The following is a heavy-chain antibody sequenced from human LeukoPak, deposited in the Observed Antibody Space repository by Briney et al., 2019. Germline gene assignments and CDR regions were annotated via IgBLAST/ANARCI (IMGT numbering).Heavy chain of an antibody. D-gene: IGHD2-2*02. CDR2: INPNSGGT. CDR1: GYTFTGYY. J-gene: IGHJ4*02. V-gene: IGHV1-2*02. Sequence: ASVKVSCKASGYTFTGYYMHWVRQAPGQGLEWMGWINPNSGGTNYAQKFQGRVTMTRDTSISTAYMELSRLRSDDTAVYYCARPHCSSTSCYIWGQGTLVTVSS. CDR3: ARPHCSSTSCYI.